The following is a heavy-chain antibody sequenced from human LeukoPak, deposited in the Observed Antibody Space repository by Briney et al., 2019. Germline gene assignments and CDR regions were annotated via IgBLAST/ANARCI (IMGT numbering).Heavy chain of an antibody. CDR3: AADDLTRAY. Sequence: GASVKVSCKASGFTFTNSAIQWVRQARGQRLEWPGWIVVGSGNANYAQKFQDRVIITRDMSTSTAYMEVSSLRSEDTAVYYCAADDLTRAYWGQGTLVTVSS. CDR2: IVVGSGNA. J-gene: IGHJ4*02. V-gene: IGHV1-58*02. CDR1: GFTFTNSA.